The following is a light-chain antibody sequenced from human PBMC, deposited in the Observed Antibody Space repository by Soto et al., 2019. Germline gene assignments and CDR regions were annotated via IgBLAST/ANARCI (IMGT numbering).Light chain of an antibody. V-gene: IGKV1-5*03. CDR2: KAS. J-gene: IGKJ1*01. CDR1: QSISNW. Sequence: DIQMTQSPSTLSASVGDRVTITCRASQSISNWLAWYQQKPGKAPKLLIYKASSLESGVPSRFSGSGSGTEFTLTISSLQPDDSATYYCQQYNGFSRTFGQGTKVEIK. CDR3: QQYNGFSRT.